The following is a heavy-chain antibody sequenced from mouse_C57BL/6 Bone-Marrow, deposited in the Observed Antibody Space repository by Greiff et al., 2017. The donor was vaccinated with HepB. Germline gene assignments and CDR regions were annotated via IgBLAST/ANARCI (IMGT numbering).Heavy chain of an antibody. CDR1: GYTFTSYG. Sequence: QVQLQQSGAELARPGASVKLSCKASGYTFTSYGISWVKQRTGQGLEWIGEIYPRSGNTYYNEKFKGKATLTADKSSRTAYMELRSLTSEDSAVYFCARRGGYDGAWFAYWGQGTLVTVSA. CDR2: IYPRSGNT. CDR3: ARRGGYDGAWFAY. V-gene: IGHV1-81*01. J-gene: IGHJ3*01. D-gene: IGHD2-2*01.